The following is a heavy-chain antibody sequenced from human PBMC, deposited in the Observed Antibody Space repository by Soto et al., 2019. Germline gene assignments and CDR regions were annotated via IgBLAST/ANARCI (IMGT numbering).Heavy chain of an antibody. CDR3: ARSPVRSNRWFDP. Sequence: ASVKVSCKASGYTFSSYAISWVRQAPGQGLEWMGWISAYNGNTKYAQKLQGRVTMTTETSTSTAYMELRSLRSDDTAVYYCARSPVRSNRWFDPWGQGTLVTVSS. CDR2: ISAYNGNT. V-gene: IGHV1-18*01. J-gene: IGHJ5*02. CDR1: GYTFSSYA. D-gene: IGHD3-16*02.